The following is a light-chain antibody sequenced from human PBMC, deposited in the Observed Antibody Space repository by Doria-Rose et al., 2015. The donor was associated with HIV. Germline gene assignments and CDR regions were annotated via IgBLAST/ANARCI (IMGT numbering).Light chain of an antibody. J-gene: IGKJ1*01. Sequence: VLTQPPGTLSLSPGERATLSCRASQSFSSTYLAWYQQRHGQAPSLLIYDGSTMATGIPDRFSASGSGTDFTLTINRLEPEDFALYYCHQYGTSWTFGQGTKVEI. CDR1: QSFSSTY. CDR3: HQYGTSWT. V-gene: IGKV3-20*01. CDR2: DGS.